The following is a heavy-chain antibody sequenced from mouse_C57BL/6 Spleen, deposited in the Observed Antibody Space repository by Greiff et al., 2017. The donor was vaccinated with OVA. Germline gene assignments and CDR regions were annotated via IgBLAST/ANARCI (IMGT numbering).Heavy chain of an antibody. CDR3: ARAFTTVVDY. V-gene: IGHV1-80*01. Sequence: QVHVKQSGAELVKPGASVKISCKASGYAFSSYWMNWVKQRPGKGLEWIGQIYPGDGDTNYNGKFKGKATLTADKSSSTAYMQLSSLTSEDSAVYFCARAFTTVVDYWGQGTTLTVSS. D-gene: IGHD1-1*01. CDR1: GYAFSSYW. J-gene: IGHJ2*01. CDR2: IYPGDGDT.